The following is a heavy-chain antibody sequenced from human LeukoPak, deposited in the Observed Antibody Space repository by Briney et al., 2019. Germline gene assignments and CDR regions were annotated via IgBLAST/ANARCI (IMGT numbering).Heavy chain of an antibody. CDR3: AKRSQVDYYDSRGYGD. V-gene: IGHV3-23*01. J-gene: IGHJ4*02. Sequence: GGSLRLSCAASGFTFSSYAMSWVRQAPGKGLEWVSAISGSGGSTYYADSVKGRFTISRDNSKNTLYLQMNSLRAEDTAVYYCAKRSQVDYYDSRGYGDWGQGTLVTVSS. CDR1: GFTFSSYA. CDR2: ISGSGGST. D-gene: IGHD3-22*01.